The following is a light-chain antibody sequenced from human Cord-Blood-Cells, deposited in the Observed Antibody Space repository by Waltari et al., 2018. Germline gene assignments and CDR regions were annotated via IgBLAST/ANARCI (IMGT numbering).Light chain of an antibody. V-gene: IGKV3-15*01. J-gene: IGKJ2*03. CDR1: QSVSSN. CDR2: GAS. CDR3: QQYNNWPPYS. Sequence: EIVMTQSPAIMSVSPGERATLSCRASQSVSSNLAWYQQKPGQAPRLLIYGASTRATGIPARFSGSGSVTEFTLTISSLQSEDFAVYYCQQYNNWPPYSFCQGTKLEIK.